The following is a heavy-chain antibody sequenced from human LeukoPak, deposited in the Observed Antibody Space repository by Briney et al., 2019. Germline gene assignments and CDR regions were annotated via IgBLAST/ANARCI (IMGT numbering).Heavy chain of an antibody. CDR1: GYTFSRYD. V-gene: IGHV1-8*01. J-gene: IGHJ4*02. Sequence: GASVKVSCKASGYTFSRYDINWVRQATGQGLEWMGWMNPNSGNTGYAQKFQGRVTTTRNTSISTAYMELSSLRSEDTAVYYCARADYGGNSDYWGQGTLVTVSS. D-gene: IGHD4-23*01. CDR2: MNPNSGNT. CDR3: ARADYGGNSDY.